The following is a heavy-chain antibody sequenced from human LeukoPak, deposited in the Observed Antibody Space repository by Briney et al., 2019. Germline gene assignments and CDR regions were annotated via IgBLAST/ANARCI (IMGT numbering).Heavy chain of an antibody. V-gene: IGHV3-30-3*01. CDR3: AKDHEGYCSGGSCSHFDY. CDR2: ISYDGSNK. J-gene: IGHJ4*02. CDR1: GFTFSSYA. Sequence: PGGSLRLSCAASGFTFSSYAMHWVRQAPGKGLEWVAVISYDGSNKYYADSVKGRFTISRDNSKNTLYLQMNSLRAEDTAVYYCAKDHEGYCSGGSCSHFDYWGQGTLVTVSS. D-gene: IGHD2-15*01.